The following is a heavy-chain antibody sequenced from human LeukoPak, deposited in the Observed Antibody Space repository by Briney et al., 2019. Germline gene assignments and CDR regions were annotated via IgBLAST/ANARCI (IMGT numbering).Heavy chain of an antibody. CDR3: ARLPPGYYDSSGYYSGAFDI. CDR2: INAGNGNT. CDR1: GYTFTSYA. V-gene: IGHV1-3*01. J-gene: IGHJ3*02. Sequence: SVKVSCKASGYTFTSYAMHWVRQAPGQRLEWMGWINAGNGNTKYSQKFQGRVTITRDTSASTAYMELSSLRSEDTAVYYCARLPPGYYDSSGYYSGAFDIWGQGTMVTVSS. D-gene: IGHD3-22*01.